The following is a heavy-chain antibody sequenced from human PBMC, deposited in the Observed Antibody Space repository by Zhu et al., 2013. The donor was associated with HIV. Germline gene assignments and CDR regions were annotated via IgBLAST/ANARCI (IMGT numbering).Heavy chain of an antibody. CDR3: ARRKGGPLDS. CDR1: GGSISSYY. V-gene: IGHV4-59*08. D-gene: IGHD6-25*01. CDR2: MYYSGST. J-gene: IGHJ4*02. Sequence: QVQLQESGPGLVKPSETLSLTCTVSGGSISSYYWSWIRQPPGKGLEWIGYMYYSGSTNYNRSLKSRVTMSVDTSKNQFSLNLTSLTAADTAVYYCARRKGGPLDSWGQGDPGHRLL.